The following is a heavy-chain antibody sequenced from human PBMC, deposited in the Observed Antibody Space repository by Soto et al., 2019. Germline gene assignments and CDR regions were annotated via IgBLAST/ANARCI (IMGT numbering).Heavy chain of an antibody. D-gene: IGHD2-2*01. Sequence: GASVKVSCKVSGYTLTELSMHWVRQAPGKGLEWMGGFDPEDGETIYAQKFQGRVTMTEDTSTDTAYMELSSLRSEDTAVYYCATAPYCISTSCLFDYYGMDVWGQGTTVTVSS. V-gene: IGHV1-24*01. J-gene: IGHJ6*02. CDR3: ATAPYCISTSCLFDYYGMDV. CDR1: GYTLTELS. CDR2: FDPEDGET.